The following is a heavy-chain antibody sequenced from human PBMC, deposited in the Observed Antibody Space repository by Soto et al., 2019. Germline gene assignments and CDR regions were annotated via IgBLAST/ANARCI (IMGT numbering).Heavy chain of an antibody. CDR1: GFTFSSYW. J-gene: IGHJ4*02. D-gene: IGHD5-18*01. Sequence: HPGGSLRLSCAASGFTFSSYWMSWVRQAPGKGLEWVANIKQDGSEKYYVDSVKGRFTISRDNAKNSLYLQMNSLRAEDTAVYYCARPWRDTAMVWDYWGQGTLVTVSS. CDR2: IKQDGSEK. CDR3: ARPWRDTAMVWDY. V-gene: IGHV3-7*03.